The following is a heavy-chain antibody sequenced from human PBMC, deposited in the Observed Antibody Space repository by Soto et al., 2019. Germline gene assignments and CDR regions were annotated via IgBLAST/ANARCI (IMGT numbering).Heavy chain of an antibody. D-gene: IGHD3-10*01. V-gene: IGHV3-9*01. Sequence: EVQLGESGGGLVQPGRSLSLSCAASGFTFDDYAMHWVRQAPGKGLEWVSGISWNSGSIGYADSVTGRFTISRDNAKNSLDLQMNSLGAEDTALYYCAKDAITLVRGAISYYGIAVWGQGTRVTVPS. J-gene: IGHJ6*02. CDR3: AKDAITLVRGAISYYGIAV. CDR2: ISWNSGSI. CDR1: GFTFDDYA.